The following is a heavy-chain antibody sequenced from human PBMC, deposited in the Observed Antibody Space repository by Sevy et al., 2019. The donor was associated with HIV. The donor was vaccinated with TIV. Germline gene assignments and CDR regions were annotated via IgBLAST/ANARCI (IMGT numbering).Heavy chain of an antibody. Sequence: GGSLRLSCAASGFTFSSYAMSWVRQAPGKGLEWVSAISGSGGSTYYADSVKGRFTISRDNSKNMLYLQMNSLRAEDTAVYYCASTYSSSLYYFDYWGQGTLVTVSS. V-gene: IGHV3-23*01. D-gene: IGHD6-13*01. CDR3: ASTYSSSLYYFDY. CDR1: GFTFSSYA. J-gene: IGHJ4*02. CDR2: ISGSGGST.